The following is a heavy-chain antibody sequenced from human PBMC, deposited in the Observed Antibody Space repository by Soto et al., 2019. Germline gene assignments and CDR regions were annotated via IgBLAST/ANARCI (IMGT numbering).Heavy chain of an antibody. J-gene: IGHJ5*02. CDR2: IYYSGST. CDR3: AREIDHAVCSWSGYTSGVGWFDP. D-gene: IGHD3-3*01. CDR1: GGSVSSGSYY. V-gene: IGHV4-61*01. Sequence: PSETLSLTCTVSGGSVSSGSYYLSWIRQPPGKGLEWIGYIYYSGSTNYNPSLKSRVAISVDTSKNQFSLKLSSVTAADTAVYYCAREIDHAVCSWSGYTSGVGWFDPWGQGTLVTVSS.